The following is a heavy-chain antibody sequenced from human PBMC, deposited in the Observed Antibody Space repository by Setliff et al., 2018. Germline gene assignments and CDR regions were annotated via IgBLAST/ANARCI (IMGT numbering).Heavy chain of an antibody. J-gene: IGHJ4*02. CDR3: AKRFPDGYSHGRYFDY. D-gene: IGHD5-18*01. CDR1: GFTFNTYW. CDR2: IKQDGSEK. Sequence: GGSLRLSCAASGFTFNTYWMTWVRQAPGKGLEWVANIKQDGSEKYYADSVKGRFTISRDNSKNTLYLQMSSLRVDDTAVYYCAKRFPDGYSHGRYFDYWGQGTLVTVSS. V-gene: IGHV3-7*03.